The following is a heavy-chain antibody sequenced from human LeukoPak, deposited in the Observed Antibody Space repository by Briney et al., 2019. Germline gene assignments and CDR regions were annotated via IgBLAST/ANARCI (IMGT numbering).Heavy chain of an antibody. CDR1: GGSISSYY. Sequence: SETLSLTCTVSGGSISSYYWSWIRQPPGKGLEWIGYIHYSGSTHYNPSLKSRVTISVDTSKNQVSLKLRSVTAADTAVYYCAKTTEGYAGGPGYSYYYYMDVWGKGTTVTISS. V-gene: IGHV4-59*01. CDR2: IHYSGST. D-gene: IGHD5-12*01. CDR3: AKTTEGYAGGPGYSYYYYMDV. J-gene: IGHJ6*03.